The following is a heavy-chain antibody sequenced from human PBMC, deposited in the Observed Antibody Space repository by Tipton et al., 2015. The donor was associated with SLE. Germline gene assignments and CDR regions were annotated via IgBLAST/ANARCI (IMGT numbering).Heavy chain of an antibody. V-gene: IGHV4-61*10. CDR2: MYYGGSS. D-gene: IGHD2-2*01. J-gene: IGHJ3*02. CDR1: GASIASGSYY. CDR3: ARVGYCSSPTCYSDSFDI. Sequence: TLSLTCTVSGASIASGSYYWSWLRQPAGKGLEWIAYMYYGGSSDYNPSLKSRVTISVDTSKNQFSLKLSSVTATDTAVYFCARVGYCSSPTCYSDSFDIWGQGTMVTVSS.